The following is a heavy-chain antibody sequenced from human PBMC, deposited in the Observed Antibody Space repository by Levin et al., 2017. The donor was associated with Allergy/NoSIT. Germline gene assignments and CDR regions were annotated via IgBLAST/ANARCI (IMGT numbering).Heavy chain of an antibody. CDR3: VREIAEEGT. J-gene: IGHJ4*02. CDR1: GFTFINYA. D-gene: IGHD1-1*01. Sequence: SCAASGFTFINYAMHWVRQAPGKGLEWVGVISDAGSSDFYIDSVKGRFTISRDNSKNRLYLQMDSLRAEDTALYYCVREIAEEGTWGQGTLVIVSS. V-gene: IGHV3-30-3*01. CDR2: ISDAGSSD.